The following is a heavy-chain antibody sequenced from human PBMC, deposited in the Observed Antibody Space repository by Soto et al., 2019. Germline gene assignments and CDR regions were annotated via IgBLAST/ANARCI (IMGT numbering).Heavy chain of an antibody. CDR1: GGTFSSYT. D-gene: IGHD3-10*02. CDR2: IIPILGIA. J-gene: IGHJ4*01. V-gene: IGHV1-69*04. CDR3: VRDRDLYRDMFHADL. Sequence: GASVKVSCKASGGTFSSYTISWVRQAPGQGLEWMGRIIPILGIANYAQKFQGRVTITADKSTSTAYMELNSLRDEDSAVYFCVRDRDLYRDMFHADLWGQGTLVTVSS.